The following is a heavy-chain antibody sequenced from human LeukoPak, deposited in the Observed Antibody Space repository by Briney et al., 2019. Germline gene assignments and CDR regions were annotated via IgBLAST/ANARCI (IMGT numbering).Heavy chain of an antibody. D-gene: IGHD2-8*02. J-gene: IGHJ4*02. V-gene: IGHV3-23*01. CDR1: GFTFSTFP. CDR2: IFPSGGEI. Sequence: GGSLRLSCAASGFTFSTFPMIWVRQPPGKGLEWVSSIFPSGGEIHYADSVRGRFTISRDNSKSTLSLQMNSLRAEDTAIYYCATYRQVLLPFESWGQGTLVTVSS. CDR3: ATYRQVLLPFES.